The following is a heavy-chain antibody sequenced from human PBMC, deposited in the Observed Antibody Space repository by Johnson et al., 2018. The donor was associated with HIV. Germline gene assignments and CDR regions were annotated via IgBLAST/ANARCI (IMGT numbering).Heavy chain of an antibody. D-gene: IGHD3-10*01. V-gene: IGHV3-30-3*01. J-gene: IGHJ3*02. CDR3: ARAVTPFGDWEAFDI. CDR1: GFTFHSYA. CDR2: ISYDGGNK. Sequence: QMQLVESGGGVVQPGRSLRLSCVASGFTFHSYAMHWVRQAPGKGLEWVAVISYDGGNKYYADSVKGRFTISRDNSKNTLYLQMNSLRAEDTAVYYCARAVTPFGDWEAFDIWGQGTMVTVSS.